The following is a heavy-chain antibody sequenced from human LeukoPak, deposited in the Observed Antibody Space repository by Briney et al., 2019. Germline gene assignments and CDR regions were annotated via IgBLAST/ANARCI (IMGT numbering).Heavy chain of an antibody. D-gene: IGHD3-16*02. Sequence: GGSLRLSCAASGVTFSSYAMTWVRQAPGKGLEWVSSITTSGSYIYYADSVKVRFTISRDNAKNSLYLQMTSLRAEDTAVYYCARHRTASDYWGQGTLVTVSS. J-gene: IGHJ4*02. CDR3: ARHRTASDY. CDR1: GVTFSSYA. V-gene: IGHV3-21*01. CDR2: ITTSGSYI.